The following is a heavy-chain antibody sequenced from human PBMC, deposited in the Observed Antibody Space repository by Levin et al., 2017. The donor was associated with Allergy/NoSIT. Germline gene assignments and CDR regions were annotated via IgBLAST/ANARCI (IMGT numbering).Heavy chain of an antibody. CDR1: GFTFSSYG. V-gene: IGHV3-30*18. CDR2: ISYDGSNK. Sequence: PGGSLRLSCAASGFTFSSYGMHWVRQAPGKGLEWVAVISYDGSNKYYADSVKGRFTISRDNSKNTLYLQMNSLRAEDTAVYYCAKDQWELQPYYYGMDGWGQGTTVTVSS. D-gene: IGHD1-26*01. J-gene: IGHJ6*02. CDR3: AKDQWELQPYYYGMDG.